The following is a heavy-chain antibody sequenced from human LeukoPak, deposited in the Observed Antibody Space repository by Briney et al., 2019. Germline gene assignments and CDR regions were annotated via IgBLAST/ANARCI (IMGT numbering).Heavy chain of an antibody. V-gene: IGHV3-23*01. J-gene: IGHJ4*02. CDR2: ISSSGGST. CDR1: GFTFSSYA. D-gene: IGHD2-2*01. CDR3: AKPLSSTRDYFDY. Sequence: GGSLRLSCAASGFTFSSYAMSWVRQAPGKGLEWVSAISSSGGSTYYADSVKGRFTISRDNSKNTLYLQMNSLRAEDTAVYYCAKPLSSTRDYFDYWGQGTLVTVSS.